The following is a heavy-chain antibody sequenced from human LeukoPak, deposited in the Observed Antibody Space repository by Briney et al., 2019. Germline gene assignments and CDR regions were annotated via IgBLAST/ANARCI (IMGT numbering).Heavy chain of an antibody. V-gene: IGHV3-23*01. J-gene: IGHJ4*02. Sequence: QPGGSLRLSCAASGFTFSSYAMSWVRQAPGKGLEWVSASSGSGDSTYYADSVKGRFTISRDNSKNTLYLQMNSLRGEVTAVYYCAKGRAMATIGGYYWGQGTLVTVSS. D-gene: IGHD5-24*01. CDR3: AKGRAMATIGGYY. CDR2: SSGSGDST. CDR1: GFTFSSYA.